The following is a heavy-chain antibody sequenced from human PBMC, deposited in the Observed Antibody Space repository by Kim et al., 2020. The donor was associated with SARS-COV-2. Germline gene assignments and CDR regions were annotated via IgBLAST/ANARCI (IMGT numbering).Heavy chain of an antibody. J-gene: IGHJ2*01. CDR3: ARHPYSSTWSHYWYFDL. CDR1: GGSISSYY. D-gene: IGHD6-13*01. V-gene: IGHV4-59*08. CDR2: IYYSGST. Sequence: SETLSPTCTVSGGSISSYYWSWIRQPPGKGLEWIGYIYYSGSTNYNPSLKSRVTISVDTSNNQFSLKLSSVTAADTAVYYCARHPYSSTWSHYWYFDLWGRGTLVTVSS.